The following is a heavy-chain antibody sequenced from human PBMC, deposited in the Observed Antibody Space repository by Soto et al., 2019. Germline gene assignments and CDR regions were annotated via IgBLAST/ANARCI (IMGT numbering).Heavy chain of an antibody. Sequence: GSLRLSCAASGFTFSSYGMHWVRQAPGKGLEWVAVISYDGSNKYYADSVKGRFTISRDNSKNTLYLQMNSLRAEDTAVYYCAKDWGDGHLYLGYCSGGSCYSGVPNVWGQGTTVTVSS. CDR3: AKDWGDGHLYLGYCSGGSCYSGVPNV. J-gene: IGHJ6*02. CDR1: GFTFSSYG. CDR2: ISYDGSNK. D-gene: IGHD2-15*01. V-gene: IGHV3-30*18.